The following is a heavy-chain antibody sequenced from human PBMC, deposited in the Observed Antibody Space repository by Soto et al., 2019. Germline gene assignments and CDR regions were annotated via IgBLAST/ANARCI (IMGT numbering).Heavy chain of an antibody. D-gene: IGHD2-15*01. J-gene: IGHJ4*02. V-gene: IGHV1-18*01. CDR2: ISAYNGDT. CDR3: ARGFCSGGICCPNDF. Sequence: GASVKVSCKASGYTFTNYGITWVRQAPGQGLEWMGWISAYNGDTNYAQKLQARVTMTTDTSTTTAYMELRGLTSDDTAVYYCARGFCSGGICCPNDFWGQGILVTVSS. CDR1: GYTFTNYG.